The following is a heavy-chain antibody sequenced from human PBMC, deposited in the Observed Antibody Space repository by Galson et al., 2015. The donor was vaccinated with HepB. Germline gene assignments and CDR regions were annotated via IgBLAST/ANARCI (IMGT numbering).Heavy chain of an antibody. Sequence: CAISGDSVSSNSAAWNWIRQSPSRGLEWLGRTYYRSKWYNDYAVSVKSRITINPDTSKNQFSLQLNSVTPEDTAVYYCAREGGGSPQFRYYYYSMDVWGQGTTVTVSS. D-gene: IGHD3-16*01. J-gene: IGHJ6*02. CDR3: AREGGGSPQFRYYYYSMDV. V-gene: IGHV6-1*01. CDR2: TYYRSKWYN. CDR1: GDSVSSNSAA.